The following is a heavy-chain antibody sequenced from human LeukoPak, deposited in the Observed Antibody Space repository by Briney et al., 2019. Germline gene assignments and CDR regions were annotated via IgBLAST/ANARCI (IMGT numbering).Heavy chain of an antibody. CDR1: GFTFSTYA. V-gene: IGHV3-23*01. CDR2: ISGSGGST. Sequence: QTGGSLRLSCAASGFTFSTYAMSWVRQAPGKGLEWVSAISGSGGSTYYADSVKGRFTISRDNSKNTLYLQMNSLRAEDTAVYYCAKDQMTTVTTLDYWGQGTLVTVSS. CDR3: AKDQMTTVTTLDY. D-gene: IGHD4-17*01. J-gene: IGHJ4*02.